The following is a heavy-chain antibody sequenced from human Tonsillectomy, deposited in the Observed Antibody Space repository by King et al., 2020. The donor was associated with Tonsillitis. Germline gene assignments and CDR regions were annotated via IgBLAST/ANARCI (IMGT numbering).Heavy chain of an antibody. D-gene: IGHD3-16*01. CDR2: ISSSSSTI. J-gene: IGHJ4*02. CDR3: ARERGSMGGSETVDY. CDR1: GFPFSSAS. V-gene: IGHV3-48*02. Sequence: VPLLASWGGLVQPGGSLRLSCAASGFPFSSASMTWVRQAPGKGLEWVSYISSSSSTIYYADSVKGRFTISRDNAKNSLYLQMNSLRDEDTAVDYCARERGSMGGSETVDYGGQGTRGTV.